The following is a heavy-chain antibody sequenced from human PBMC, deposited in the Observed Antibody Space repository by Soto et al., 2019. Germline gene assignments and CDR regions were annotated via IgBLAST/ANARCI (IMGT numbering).Heavy chain of an antibody. J-gene: IGHJ2*01. CDR1: RFTFNTYG. V-gene: IGHV3-30*03. Sequence: QVQLVESGGGVVQPGRSLGLYCAASRFTFNTYGMHWVRQAPGKGLEWVAAISYDGINKYYVDSVKGRFTISRDNSKNTLYVQMNSLRAEDTALYYCARSPQPTRGIHWYFDLWGRGILVTVSS. D-gene: IGHD1-26*01. CDR2: ISYDGINK. CDR3: ARSPQPTRGIHWYFDL.